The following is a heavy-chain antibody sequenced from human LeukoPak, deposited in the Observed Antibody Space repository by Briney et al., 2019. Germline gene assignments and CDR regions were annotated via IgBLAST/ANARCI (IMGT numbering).Heavy chain of an antibody. D-gene: IGHD2-15*01. Sequence: GASVTVSFTASGYTFTSYGISWVRPAPGQGLEWMGWISAYNGNTNYAQKLQGRVTMTTDTSTSTAYMELRSLRSDDTAVYYCARDCSGGSCYYYYYYGMDVWGQGTTVTVSS. J-gene: IGHJ6*02. CDR2: ISAYNGNT. CDR1: GYTFTSYG. CDR3: ARDCSGGSCYYYYYYGMDV. V-gene: IGHV1-18*01.